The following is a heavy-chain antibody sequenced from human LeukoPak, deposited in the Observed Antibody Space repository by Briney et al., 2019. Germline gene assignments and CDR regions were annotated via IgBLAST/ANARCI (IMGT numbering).Heavy chain of an antibody. CDR3: ARGGDSSGWSHDAFDI. Sequence: GRSLRLSCAASGFTFSSYAMHWVRQAPGKGLEWVAVISYDGSNKYYADSVKGRFTISRDSSKNTLYLQMNSLRAEDTAVYYCARGGDSSGWSHDAFDIWGQGTMVTVSS. J-gene: IGHJ3*02. D-gene: IGHD6-19*01. V-gene: IGHV3-30-3*01. CDR1: GFTFSSYA. CDR2: ISYDGSNK.